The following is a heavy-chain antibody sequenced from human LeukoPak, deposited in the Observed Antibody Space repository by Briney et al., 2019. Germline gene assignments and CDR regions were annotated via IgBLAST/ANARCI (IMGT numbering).Heavy chain of an antibody. D-gene: IGHD3-22*01. CDR2: FDPEDGET. V-gene: IGHV1-24*01. CDR1: GYTLTELS. CDR3: ATVMYYYDSSGYLEFDP. J-gene: IGHJ5*02. Sequence: ASVKVSCKVSGYTLTELSMHWVRQAPGEGLEWMGGFDPEDGETIYAQKFQGRVTMTEGTSTDTAYMELSSLRSEDTAVYYCATVMYYYDSSGYLEFDPWGQGTLVTVSS.